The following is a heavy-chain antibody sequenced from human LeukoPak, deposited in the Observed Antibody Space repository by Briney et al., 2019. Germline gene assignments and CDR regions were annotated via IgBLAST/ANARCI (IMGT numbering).Heavy chain of an antibody. Sequence: GGSLRLSCAASGFTFNTYSIHWLRQAPGKGLEWVAVIWYDGSNQYYTESVKGRFIISRDNSKNTLYLQMDSLRDEDTAVYYCGRDSGRGSGSLFEYWGQGTLVTVSS. V-gene: IGHV3-33*01. CDR2: IWYDGSNQ. J-gene: IGHJ4*02. CDR3: GRDSGRGSGSLFEY. CDR1: GFTFNTYS. D-gene: IGHD3-10*01.